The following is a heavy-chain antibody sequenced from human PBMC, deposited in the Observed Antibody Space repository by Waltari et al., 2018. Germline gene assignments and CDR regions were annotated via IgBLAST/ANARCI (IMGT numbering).Heavy chain of an antibody. CDR3: ARLTTVDV. CDR1: GVSFNRYW. D-gene: IGHD4-17*01. Sequence: EVQLVESGGDLVQPGGSMRLSCVASGVSFNRYWLHWVRQAPGKGVVWVSRISFDGNSISYADSVKGRFTISRDNAKNTLYLQMNSLRDEDTGVYYCARLTTVDVWGQGTTVIVSS. V-gene: IGHV3-74*01. J-gene: IGHJ6*02. CDR2: ISFDGNSI.